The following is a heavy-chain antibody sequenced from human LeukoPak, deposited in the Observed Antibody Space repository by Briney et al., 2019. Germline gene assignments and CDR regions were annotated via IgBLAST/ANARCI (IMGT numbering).Heavy chain of an antibody. CDR2: INPSGGST. CDR3: ARVMQRLDYFDY. J-gene: IGHJ4*02. D-gene: IGHD6-25*01. Sequence: EASVKVCCKASGYTFTSYYMHWVRQAPGQGLEWMGIINPSGGSTSYAQKFQGRVTMTRDTSTSTVYMELSSLRSEDTAVYYCARVMQRLDYFDYWGQGTLVTVSS. CDR1: GYTFTSYY. V-gene: IGHV1-46*01.